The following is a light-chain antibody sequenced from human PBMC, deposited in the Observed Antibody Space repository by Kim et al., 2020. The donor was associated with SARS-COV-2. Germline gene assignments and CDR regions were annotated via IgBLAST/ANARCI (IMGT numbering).Light chain of an antibody. J-gene: IGKJ4*01. CDR2: AAS. V-gene: IGKV1-12*01. Sequence: ASVGDRVIINCRASQHSWSWLAWYQQKTGKAPNLLIYAASSLQSGVPSRFSGSGSGTDFTLTISSLQPEDFATYYCQQANSFPLTFGGGTKVEIK. CDR3: QQANSFPLT. CDR1: QHSWSW.